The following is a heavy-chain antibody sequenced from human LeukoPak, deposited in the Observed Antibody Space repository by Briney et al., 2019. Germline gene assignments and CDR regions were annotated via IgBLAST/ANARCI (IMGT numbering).Heavy chain of an antibody. D-gene: IGHD6-19*01. CDR1: GFTFSSYG. CDR2: ISYDGSNK. V-gene: IGHV3-30*18. Sequence: GRSLRLSCAASGFTFSSYGMHWVRQAPGKGLEWVAVISYDGSNKYYADSVKGRFTISRDNSKNTLYLQMNSLRAEDTAVYYCAKVGRYSSLYYFDYWGQGTLVTVSS. J-gene: IGHJ4*02. CDR3: AKVGRYSSLYYFDY.